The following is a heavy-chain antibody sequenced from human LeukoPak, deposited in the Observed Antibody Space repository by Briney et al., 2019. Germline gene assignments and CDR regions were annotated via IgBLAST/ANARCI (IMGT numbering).Heavy chain of an antibody. CDR1: GFTFSSYW. Sequence: GGSLRLSCAASGFTFSSYWMSWVRQAPGKGLEWVANIKQDGSDKYYVDSVKGRFTISRDNAKNSLYLQMNSLGAEDTAVYYCARQYAGSGWYYYYYMDVWGKGTTVTISS. V-gene: IGHV3-7*01. D-gene: IGHD6-19*01. J-gene: IGHJ6*03. CDR3: ARQYAGSGWYYYYYMDV. CDR2: IKQDGSDK.